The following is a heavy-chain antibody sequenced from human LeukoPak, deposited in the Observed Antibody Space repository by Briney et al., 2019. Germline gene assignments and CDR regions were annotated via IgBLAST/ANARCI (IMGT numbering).Heavy chain of an antibody. Sequence: GSLRLSCAASGFTFSDYYMSWIRQAPGKGLEWIGSIYYSGSTYYNPSLKSRVIISVDTSKNQFSLKLSSVTAADTAVYYCARTRITMIVVAHDAFDIWGQGTMVTVSS. CDR1: GFTFSDYY. CDR2: IYYSGST. V-gene: IGHV4-38-2*01. CDR3: ARTRITMIVVAHDAFDI. D-gene: IGHD3-22*01. J-gene: IGHJ3*02.